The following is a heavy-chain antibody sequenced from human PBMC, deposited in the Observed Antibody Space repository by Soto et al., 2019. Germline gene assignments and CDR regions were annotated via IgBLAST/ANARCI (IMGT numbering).Heavy chain of an antibody. Sequence: GASVKVSCKVSGYILTELSMHWVRQAPGKGLEWMGGFDTEDGETIYAQKFQGRVTMTEDTSTDTAYMELSSLRSEDTAMYYCATGYYDILTAIEGYYYYGMDVWGQGATVTVSS. J-gene: IGHJ6*02. D-gene: IGHD3-9*01. CDR2: FDTEDGET. CDR3: ATGYYDILTAIEGYYYYGMDV. CDR1: GYILTELS. V-gene: IGHV1-24*01.